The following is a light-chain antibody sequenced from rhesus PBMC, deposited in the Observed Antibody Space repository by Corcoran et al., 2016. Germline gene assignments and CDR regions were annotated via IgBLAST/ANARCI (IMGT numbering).Light chain of an antibody. J-gene: IGKJ4*01. CDR3: RQHSNWPLT. V-gene: IGKV3-24*04. CDR1: QSVGSN. CDR2: GAS. Sequence: ETVVTQSPATLSLSPGERATLPCRASQSVGSNLAWYQQKPGQAPRLLIYGASSRATGIPDRFSVRGAGTDFTLTISSLEPEDVAVYYCRQHSNWPLTFGGGTKVELK.